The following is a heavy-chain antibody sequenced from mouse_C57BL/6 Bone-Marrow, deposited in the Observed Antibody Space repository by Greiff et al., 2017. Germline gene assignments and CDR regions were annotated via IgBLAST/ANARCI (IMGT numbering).Heavy chain of an antibody. CDR1: GFTFSSYG. CDR2: ISSGGSYT. J-gene: IGHJ1*03. D-gene: IGHD2-1*01. CDR3: ARHDGNYLYWYFDV. V-gene: IGHV5-6*01. Sequence: EVQVVESGGDLVKPGGSLKLSCAASGFTFSSYGMSWVRQTPDKRLEWVATISSGGSYTYYPDSVKGRFTISRDNAKNTLYLQMSSLKSEDTAMYYCARHDGNYLYWYFDVWGTGTTVTVSS.